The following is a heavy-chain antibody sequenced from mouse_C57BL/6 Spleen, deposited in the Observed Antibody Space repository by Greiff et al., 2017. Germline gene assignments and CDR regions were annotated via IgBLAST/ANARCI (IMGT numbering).Heavy chain of an antibody. D-gene: IGHD4-1*01. CDR2: IRLKSDNYAT. J-gene: IGHJ2*01. V-gene: IGHV6-3*01. Sequence: EVQGVESGGGLVQPGGSMKLSCVASGFTFSNYWMNWVRQSPEKGLEWVAQIRLKSDNYATHYAESVKGRFTISRDESKSSVYLQMNNLRAEDTGIYYCTGGTGTYYFDYWGQGTTLTVSS. CDR1: GFTFSNYW. CDR3: TGGTGTYYFDY.